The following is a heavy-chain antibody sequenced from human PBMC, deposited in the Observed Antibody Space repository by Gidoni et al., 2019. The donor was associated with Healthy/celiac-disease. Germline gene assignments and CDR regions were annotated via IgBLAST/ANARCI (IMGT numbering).Heavy chain of an antibody. D-gene: IGHD6-13*01. V-gene: IGHV3-33*01. Sequence: QVQLVESGGGVVQPGRSLRLSCAADGFTFSRYGMHWVRQAQGKGLEWVAVIWYDGSNKYYADAVKGRFTSSRDNSKNTLYLQMNSLRAEDTAVYYCARDRPYSDYWGQGTLVTVSS. CDR2: IWYDGSNK. J-gene: IGHJ4*02. CDR1: GFTFSRYG. CDR3: ARDRPYSDY.